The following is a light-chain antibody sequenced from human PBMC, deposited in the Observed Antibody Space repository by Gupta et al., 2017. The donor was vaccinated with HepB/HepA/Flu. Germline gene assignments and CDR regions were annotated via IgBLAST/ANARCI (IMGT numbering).Light chain of an antibody. V-gene: IGLV1-36*01. CDR1: SSNIGNNA. CDR2: YDD. J-gene: IGLJ2*01. Sequence: QSVLPQPPSVSDAPRQRVTLSCSGSSSNIGNNAVNWYQQLPGKAPKLLIYYDDLLPSWVSDRFSGSKSGTAASLAISGLQSEEEADDYFAAWYDSLNGLVFGGGTKLTVL. CDR3: AAWYDSLNGLV.